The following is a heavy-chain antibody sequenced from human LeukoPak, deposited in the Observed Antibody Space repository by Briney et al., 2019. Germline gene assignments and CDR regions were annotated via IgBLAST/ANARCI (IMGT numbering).Heavy chain of an antibody. CDR1: GGTFISYA. V-gene: IGHV1-69*05. CDR2: IIPFFGTA. J-gene: IGHJ6*03. Sequence: SVTVSFKASGGTFISYAIRWVRQAPGKGLAWMGGIIPFFGTANYAQKFQGRVTITTDETTSTAYMELSSLRSEDAAVYYCARVIGFGSYYYYYMDVWGKGTTVTVSS. CDR3: ARVIGFGSYYYYYMDV. D-gene: IGHD3-10*01.